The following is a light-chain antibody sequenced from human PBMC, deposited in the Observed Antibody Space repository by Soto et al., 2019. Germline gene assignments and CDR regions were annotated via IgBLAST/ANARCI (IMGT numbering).Light chain of an antibody. CDR1: SSNIGAGFD. J-gene: IGLJ2*01. CDR3: QSYDSRLSAVV. Sequence: QSVLTQPHSVSGATGQRVTISCTGNSSNIGAGFDVHWYQQLPGTAPKLLIYDNSNRPSGVPDRFSGSTSGTSASLAITGLQAEDGTDYYCQSYDSRLSAVVFGGGTKLTVL. V-gene: IGLV1-40*01. CDR2: DNS.